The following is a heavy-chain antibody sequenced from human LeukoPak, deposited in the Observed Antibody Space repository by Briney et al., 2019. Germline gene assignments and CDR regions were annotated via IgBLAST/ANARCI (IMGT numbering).Heavy chain of an antibody. Sequence: GGSLRLSCAASGFTFSSYAMHWVRQAPGKGLEWVAVISYDGSNKYYADSVKGRFTISRDNSKNTLYLQMNSLRAEATAVYYCARDHRATTDYWGQGTLVTVSS. CDR2: ISYDGSNK. CDR3: ARDHRATTDY. D-gene: IGHD1-26*01. CDR1: GFTFSSYA. V-gene: IGHV3-30-3*01. J-gene: IGHJ4*02.